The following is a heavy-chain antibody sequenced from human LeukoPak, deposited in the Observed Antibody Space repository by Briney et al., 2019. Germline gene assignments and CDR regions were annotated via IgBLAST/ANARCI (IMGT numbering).Heavy chain of an antibody. V-gene: IGHV5-51*01. D-gene: IGHD3-9*01. CDR1: GYSFTSYW. J-gene: IGHJ4*02. CDR2: IYPGDSDT. Sequence: GESLKISCKGSGYSFTSYWIGWVRQMPGKGLECMGIIYPGDSDTRYSPSFQGQVTISADKSITTAYLQWSGLKASDTAMYYCARLIGGYFDWLTPDYWGQGTLVTVSS. CDR3: ARLIGGYFDWLTPDY.